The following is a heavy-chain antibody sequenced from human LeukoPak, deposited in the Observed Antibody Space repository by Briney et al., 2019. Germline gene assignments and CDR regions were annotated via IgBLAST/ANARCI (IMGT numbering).Heavy chain of an antibody. CDR2: ISPDSTFI. CDR3: TRASGYSFPFDY. D-gene: IGHD2-15*01. V-gene: IGHV3-21*04. CDR1: AINFSSNA. Sequence: PGGSLRLSCAASAINFSSNAMHWVRQAPGKGLEWVSSISPDSTFIPQADSVKGRFTISRDNAKNSLYLQMNSLKTEDTAVYYCTRASGYSFPFDYWGQGTLVTVSS. J-gene: IGHJ4*02.